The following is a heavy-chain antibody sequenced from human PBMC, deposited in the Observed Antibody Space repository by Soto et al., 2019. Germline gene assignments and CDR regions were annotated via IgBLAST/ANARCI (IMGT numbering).Heavy chain of an antibody. CDR2: IYTSASI. Sequence: SETLSLTCSVSGADVNTYSWTWIRQPAGKGLEWIGRIYTSASINYNPSLKGRVTLSVDTSTNQVSLRLASVTAADTAIYYCARDREAGYNFYYGMDVWGQGTTVTVAS. CDR3: ARDREAGYNFYYGMDV. CDR1: GADVNTYS. J-gene: IGHJ6*02. D-gene: IGHD6-19*01. V-gene: IGHV4-4*07.